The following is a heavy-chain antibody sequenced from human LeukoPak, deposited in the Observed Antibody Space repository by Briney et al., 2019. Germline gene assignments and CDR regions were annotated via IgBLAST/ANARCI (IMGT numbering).Heavy chain of an antibody. CDR3: ARLSSGWYS. J-gene: IGHJ5*02. CDR2: INWDGGST. CDR1: GFTFDDYT. Sequence: GGSLRLSCAASGFTFDDYTMHWVRQAPGKGLEWVSLINWDGGSTYYADSVEGRFTISRDNAKNSLYLQMNSLRAEDTAVYYCARLSSGWYSWGQGTLVTVSS. D-gene: IGHD6-19*01. V-gene: IGHV3-43*01.